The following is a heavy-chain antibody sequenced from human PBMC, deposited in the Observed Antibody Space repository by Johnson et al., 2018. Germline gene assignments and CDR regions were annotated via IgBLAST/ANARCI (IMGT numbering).Heavy chain of an antibody. CDR1: GFTFGDYA. J-gene: IGHJ6*02. Sequence: VQLVQSGGGLVKPGRSLRLSCTASGFTFGDYAMSWFRQAPGKGLEWVGFIRSKAYGGTTEYAASVKGRFTISRDDSKSIAYLQMNSLKTEDTAVYYCTRGLSRITIVGVVRDYYGMDVWGQGTTVTVSS. CDR3: TRGLSRITIVGVVRDYYGMDV. CDR2: IRSKAYGGTT. D-gene: IGHD3-3*01. V-gene: IGHV3-49*05.